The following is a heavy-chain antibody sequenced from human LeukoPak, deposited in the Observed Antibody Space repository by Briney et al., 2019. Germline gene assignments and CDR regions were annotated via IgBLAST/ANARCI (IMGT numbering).Heavy chain of an antibody. Sequence: PSETLSLTCTVSGGSISSSTYYWGWIRQPPGKGLEWIGSIYYSGSTYYNPSLKSRVTILVDTSKNQFSLKLSSVTAADTAVYYCARVDRLGTTTVDPWGQGTLVTVSS. D-gene: IGHD1-26*01. CDR3: ARVDRLGTTTVDP. V-gene: IGHV4-39*07. CDR2: IYYSGST. J-gene: IGHJ5*02. CDR1: GGSISSSTYY.